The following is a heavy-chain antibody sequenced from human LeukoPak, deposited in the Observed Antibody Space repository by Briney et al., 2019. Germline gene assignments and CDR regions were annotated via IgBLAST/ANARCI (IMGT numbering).Heavy chain of an antibody. CDR3: ARDDYGDISY. J-gene: IGHJ4*02. D-gene: IGHD4-17*01. Sequence: SETLSLTCTVSGGSISSSSYYWGWIRQPPGKGLEWIGSIYYSGNTYYNPSRKSRVTISVDTSKNQFSLKLSPVTAADTAVYYCARDDYGDISYWGQGTLVTASS. V-gene: IGHV4-39*07. CDR1: GGSISSSSYY. CDR2: IYYSGNT.